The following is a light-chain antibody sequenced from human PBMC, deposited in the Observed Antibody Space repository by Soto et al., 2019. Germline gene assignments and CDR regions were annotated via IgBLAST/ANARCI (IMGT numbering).Light chain of an antibody. CDR3: QHRSSWPLT. CDR1: QSVSSY. CDR2: DAS. Sequence: EIVLTQYPATLSLSPGERATLSCSASQSVSSYLAWSQQKPGQAPRLLIYDASNRATGIPARFSGSGSGTDVNLTIRSLEHEDFAVYYCQHRSSWPLTFGGGTKVEIK. J-gene: IGKJ4*01. V-gene: IGKV3-11*01.